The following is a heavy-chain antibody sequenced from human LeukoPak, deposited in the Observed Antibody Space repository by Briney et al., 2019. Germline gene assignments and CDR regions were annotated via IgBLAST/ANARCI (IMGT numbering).Heavy chain of an antibody. J-gene: IGHJ4*02. CDR3: ARAAHSYGVAY. V-gene: IGHV4-34*01. CDR1: GGSFSGYY. CDR2: INHSGST. Sequence: SETLSLTCAVYGGSFSGYYWSWIRQPPGKGLEWIGEINHSGSTNYNPSLKSRVTISVDTSKNQFSLKLSSVTAADTAVYYCARAAHSYGVAYRGQGTLVTVSS. D-gene: IGHD5-18*01.